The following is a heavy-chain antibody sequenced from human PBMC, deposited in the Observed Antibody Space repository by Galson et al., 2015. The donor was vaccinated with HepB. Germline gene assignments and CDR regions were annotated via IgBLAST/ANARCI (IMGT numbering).Heavy chain of an antibody. V-gene: IGHV7-4-1*01. J-gene: IGHJ6*03. Sequence: SVKDSCKAAGYTFTDYVVNWVRQAPGQGLEWMGWMNTNTGKPTYAPGFAGRLVFSLDTSVTTAYLQIRSLETDDTAVYYCARSPLRFLDWLPYYDYYYMDVCGEGTTVTVSS. CDR3: ARSPLRFLDWLPYYDYYYMDV. CDR2: MNTNTGKP. CDR1: GYTFTDYV. D-gene: IGHD3-3*01.